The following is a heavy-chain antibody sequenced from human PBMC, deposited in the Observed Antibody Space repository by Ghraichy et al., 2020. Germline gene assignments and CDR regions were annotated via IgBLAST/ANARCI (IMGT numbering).Heavy chain of an antibody. V-gene: IGHV4-61*01. J-gene: IGHJ4*02. CDR3: ARATYYYDSSGYYGRTPNFDY. CDR2: IYYSGST. D-gene: IGHD3-22*01. CDR1: GGSVSSGSYY. Sequence: SQTLSLTCTVSGGSVSSGSYYWSWIRQPPGKGLEWIGYIYYSGSTNYNPSLKSRVTISVDTSKNQFSLKLSSVTAADTAVYYCARATYYYDSSGYYGRTPNFDYWGQGTLVTVSS.